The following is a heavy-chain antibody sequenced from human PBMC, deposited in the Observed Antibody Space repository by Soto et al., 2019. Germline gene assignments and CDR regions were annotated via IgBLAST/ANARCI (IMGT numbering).Heavy chain of an antibody. CDR1: GFTFTTAW. Sequence: GGSLRLSCAASGFTFTTAWINWVRQAPGKGLEWVGRIKSKTDGGTPDFAAPVRGRFAISRDDSKSMVYLQMNSLKTEDTAVYYCAKTRGAMIYAISVYGMGVWGQGTTVTVSS. CDR2: IKSKTDGGTP. V-gene: IGHV3-15*07. J-gene: IGHJ6*02. D-gene: IGHD2-8*01. CDR3: AKTRGAMIYAISVYGMGV.